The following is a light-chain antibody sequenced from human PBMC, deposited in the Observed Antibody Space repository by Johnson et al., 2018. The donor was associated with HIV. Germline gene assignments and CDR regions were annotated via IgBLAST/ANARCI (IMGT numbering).Light chain of an antibody. CDR1: SSNIGNKY. V-gene: IGLV1-51*01. Sequence: QSVLTQPPSVSAAPGQKVTISCSGSSSNIGNKYVFWYQQLPGTAPKLLIYDNNKRPSGIPDRFSGSKSGTSATLGITGLQTGDEADYYCGTWDSSLSAWFYVFGTGTKVTVL. CDR3: GTWDSSLSAWFYV. CDR2: DNN. J-gene: IGLJ1*01.